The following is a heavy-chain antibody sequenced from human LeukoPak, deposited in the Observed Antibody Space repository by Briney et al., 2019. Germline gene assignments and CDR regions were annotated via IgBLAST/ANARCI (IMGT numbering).Heavy chain of an antibody. Sequence: GGSLRLSCAASGFTFSDYYMSWLCQAPGKGLEWVSYISSSGSTIYYADSVKGRFTISRDNAKNSLYLQMNSLRAEDTAVYYCARETSIAAPGYWGQGTLVTVSS. D-gene: IGHD6-6*01. CDR1: GFTFSDYY. J-gene: IGHJ4*02. CDR2: ISSSGSTI. CDR3: ARETSIAAPGY. V-gene: IGHV3-11*04.